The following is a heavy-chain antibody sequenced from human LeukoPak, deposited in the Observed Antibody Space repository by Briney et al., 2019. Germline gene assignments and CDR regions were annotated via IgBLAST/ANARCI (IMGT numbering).Heavy chain of an antibody. J-gene: IGHJ4*02. D-gene: IGHD3-10*01. Sequence: GASVKASCKASGYTFTSYGISWVRQAPGQGLEWMGWISAYNGNTNYAQKLQGRVTMTTDTSTSTAYMELRSLRSDDTAVYYCARDNPSHYGSGSPLDYWGQGTLVTVSS. CDR2: ISAYNGNT. CDR3: ARDNPSHYGSGSPLDY. V-gene: IGHV1-18*01. CDR1: GYTFTSYG.